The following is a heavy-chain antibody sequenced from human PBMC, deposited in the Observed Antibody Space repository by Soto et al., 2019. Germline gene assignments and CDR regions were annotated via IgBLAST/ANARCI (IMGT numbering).Heavy chain of an antibody. CDR2: ITRDGYNK. J-gene: IGHJ4*02. CDR1: GFIFKNYA. Sequence: GWSLRLSCAFSGFIFKNYALNWVRQAPGKGLEWVASITRDGYNKYYADSVKGRFTISRDNSKNTLSLQMTALRVEDSSVYYCTKSSGGSSSVGMDYWGPGTLVTVSS. D-gene: IGHD6-6*01. CDR3: TKSSGGSSSVGMDY. V-gene: IGHV3-30*04.